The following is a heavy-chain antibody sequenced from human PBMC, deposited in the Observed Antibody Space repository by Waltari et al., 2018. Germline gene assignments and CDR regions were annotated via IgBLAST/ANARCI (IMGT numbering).Heavy chain of an antibody. J-gene: IGHJ4*02. V-gene: IGHV4-34*01. CDR3: ARGGYYYDSSGYWNY. D-gene: IGHD3-22*01. CDR2: INHSGST. CDR1: GGSFSGYY. Sequence: QVQLQQWGAGLLKPSETLSLTCAVYGGSFSGYYWSWISKPPGKVLEWIGEINHSGSTNYNPSLKSRVTISVDTSKNQFSLKLSSVTAADTAVYYCARGGYYYDSSGYWNYWGQGTLVTVSS.